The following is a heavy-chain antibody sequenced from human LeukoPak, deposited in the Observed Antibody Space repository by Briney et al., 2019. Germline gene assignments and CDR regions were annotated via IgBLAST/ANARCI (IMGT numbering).Heavy chain of an antibody. Sequence: PGGSLRLSCAASGFTFDNYAMHRVRQAPGKGLEWVSGIAWNSGNTGFADSVKGRFTISRDNAENSLYLQMNSLTPEDTAFYFCAKDMNSYGSGSSYNPWGPFDSWGQGTLVTVSS. CDR2: IAWNSGNT. CDR3: AKDMNSYGSGSSYNPWGPFDS. D-gene: IGHD3-10*01. J-gene: IGHJ4*02. CDR1: GFTFDNYA. V-gene: IGHV3-9*01.